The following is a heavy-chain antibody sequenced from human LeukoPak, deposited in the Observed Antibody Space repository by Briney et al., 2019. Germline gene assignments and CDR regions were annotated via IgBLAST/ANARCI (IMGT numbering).Heavy chain of an antibody. D-gene: IGHD2-15*01. CDR3: ARSSQVDY. CDR1: GFTFSTYW. J-gene: IGHJ4*02. Sequence: GGSLRLSCAASGFTFSTYWMSWVRQAPGRGLEWVSYISSSSSTIYYADSVKGRFTISRDNAKNSLYLQMNSLRDEDTAVYYCARSSQVDYWGQGTLVTVSS. CDR2: ISSSSSTI. V-gene: IGHV3-48*02.